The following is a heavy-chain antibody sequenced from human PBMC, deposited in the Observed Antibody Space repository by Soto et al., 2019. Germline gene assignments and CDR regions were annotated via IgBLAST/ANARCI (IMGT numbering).Heavy chain of an antibody. Sequence: EVQLLESGGGLVQPRGSLSLSWVASGIIFGSYDMSWVRQAPGKGLEWVSAVRVSDSRTFYADSVRGRFTISRDNSKNTLYLQMNSLRAEDTAVYYWAQFHGLGIYSPWFDPWGQGTLITVSS. J-gene: IGHJ5*02. D-gene: IGHD3-10*01. CDR3: AQFHGLGIYSPWFDP. CDR1: GIIFGSYD. V-gene: IGHV3-23*01. CDR2: VRVSDSRT.